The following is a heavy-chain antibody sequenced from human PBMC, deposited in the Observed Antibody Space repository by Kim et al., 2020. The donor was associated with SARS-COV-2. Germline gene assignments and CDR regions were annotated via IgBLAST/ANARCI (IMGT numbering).Heavy chain of an antibody. CDR1: GLTFTSRA. J-gene: IGHJ4*02. CDR3: AKDHPSNGWPAFDS. V-gene: IGHV3-23*01. CDR2: INNGGNP. Sequence: VGSLRLSCVASGLTFTSRAMSWVRQSPVKGLEWVASINNGGNPYYANSVKGRFTISRDITKDTPYLQMNSLRADDTALYYCAKDHPSNGWPAFDSWGQGTLVTVSS. D-gene: IGHD6-19*01.